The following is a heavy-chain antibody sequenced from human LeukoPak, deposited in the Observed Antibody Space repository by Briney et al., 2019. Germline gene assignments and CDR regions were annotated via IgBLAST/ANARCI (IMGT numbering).Heavy chain of an antibody. Sequence: GGSLRLSCAASGFTFSSYEMNWVRQAPGKGLEWVSYISSSCSTIYYADSVKGRFTISRDNAKNSLYLQMNSLRAEDTAVYYCARNYDSSGPNYYFDYWGQGTLVTVSS. CDR2: ISSSCSTI. CDR1: GFTFSSYE. D-gene: IGHD3-22*01. V-gene: IGHV3-48*03. CDR3: ARNYDSSGPNYYFDY. J-gene: IGHJ4*02.